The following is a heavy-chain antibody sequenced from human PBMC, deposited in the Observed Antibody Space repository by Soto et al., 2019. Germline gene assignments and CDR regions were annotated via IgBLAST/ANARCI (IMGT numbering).Heavy chain of an antibody. D-gene: IGHD2-2*01. CDR2: IFSKEEK. CDR3: ARMSTGYCSSTSCWFALDYYYYYMDV. Sequence: SGPTLVNPTETLTLTCTVSGFSLSNARMGVSWIRQPPGKAMEWLAHIFSKEEKSYSTSMKSRLTISKDTSKSQVVLTMTNMYPVDTATYYCARMSTGYCSSTSCWFALDYYYYYMDVWGKGTTVTVSS. J-gene: IGHJ6*03. CDR1: GFSLSNARMG. V-gene: IGHV2-26*01.